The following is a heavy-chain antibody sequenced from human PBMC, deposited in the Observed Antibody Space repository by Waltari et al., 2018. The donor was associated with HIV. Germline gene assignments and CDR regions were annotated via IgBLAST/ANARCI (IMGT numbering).Heavy chain of an antibody. CDR1: GGSISSSSYY. CDR3: ARRSYYYDSSGYYPGYFDY. J-gene: IGHJ4*02. Sequence: QLQLQESGPGLVKPSETLSLTCTVSGGSISSSSYYWGWIRQPPGKGLEWIGSIYYSGSTYYTPSLKSRVTISVDTSKNQFSLKLSSVTAADTAVYYCARRSYYYDSSGYYPGYFDYWGQGTLVTVSS. CDR2: IYYSGST. D-gene: IGHD3-22*01. V-gene: IGHV4-39*01.